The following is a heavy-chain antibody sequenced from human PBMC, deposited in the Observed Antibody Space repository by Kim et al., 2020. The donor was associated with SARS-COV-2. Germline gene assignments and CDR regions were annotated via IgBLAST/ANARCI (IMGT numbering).Heavy chain of an antibody. D-gene: IGHD3-10*01. CDR1: GGSISSYY. Sequence: SETLSLTCTVSGGSISSYYWSWIRQPPGKGLEWIGYIYYSGSTNYNPSLKSRVTISVDTSKNQFSLKLSSVTAADTAVYYCARGQYYYGSGSYLYYFDYWGQGTLVTVSS. CDR3: ARGQYYYGSGSYLYYFDY. CDR2: IYYSGST. J-gene: IGHJ4*02. V-gene: IGHV4-59*01.